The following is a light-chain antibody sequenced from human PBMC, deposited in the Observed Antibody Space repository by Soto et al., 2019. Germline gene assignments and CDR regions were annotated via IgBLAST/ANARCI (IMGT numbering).Light chain of an antibody. CDR2: DAS. J-gene: IGKJ5*01. CDR1: QSVSSY. CDR3: QQYNNWPPIT. V-gene: IGKV3-15*01. Sequence: EIVLTQSPGTLSLSPGERATLPCRASQSVSSYLAWYQQKPGQAPRLLIYDASTRATGIPARFSGSGSGTEFTLTISSLQSEDFAVYYCQQYNNWPPITFGQGTRLDIK.